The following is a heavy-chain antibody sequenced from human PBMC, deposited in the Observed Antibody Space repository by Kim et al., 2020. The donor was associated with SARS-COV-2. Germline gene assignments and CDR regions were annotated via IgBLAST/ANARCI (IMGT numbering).Heavy chain of an antibody. Sequence: GGSLRLSCAASGFTFSSYAMSWVRQAPGKGLEWVSAISGSGGSTYYADSVNGRFTISRDNSKNTLYLQMNSLRAEDTAVYYCAKGERITMIVVVTLFDYWGQGTLVTVSS. CDR1: GFTFSSYA. CDR3: AKGERITMIVVVTLFDY. D-gene: IGHD3-22*01. V-gene: IGHV3-23*01. J-gene: IGHJ4*02. CDR2: ISGSGGST.